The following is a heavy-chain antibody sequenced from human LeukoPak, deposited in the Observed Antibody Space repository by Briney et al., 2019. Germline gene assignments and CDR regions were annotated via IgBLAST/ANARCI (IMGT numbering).Heavy chain of an antibody. Sequence: ASVKVSCKASGYTFTGYYMHWVRQTPGQGLEWMGWISPYNGHTNYAQKLQGRVTMTTDTSTGTGYMELRSLRSDDTAVYYCARGSYCDYWGQGTLVTVSS. V-gene: IGHV1-18*04. CDR2: ISPYNGHT. CDR1: GYTFTGYY. CDR3: ARGSYCDY. J-gene: IGHJ4*02.